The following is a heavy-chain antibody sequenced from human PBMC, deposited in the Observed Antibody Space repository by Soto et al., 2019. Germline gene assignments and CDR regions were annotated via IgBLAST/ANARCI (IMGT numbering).Heavy chain of an antibody. V-gene: IGHV3-33*01. D-gene: IGHD3-10*01. J-gene: IGHJ6*02. CDR3: AREAPRLLWFGESPHYYYYGMDV. CDR2: IWYDGSNR. Sequence: WGSLKLSCAASGLTFSSYGMHWVRQAPGKGLGWVAVIWYDGSNRYYADSVKGRFTISRDNSKNTLYLQMNSLRAEDTAVYYCAREAPRLLWFGESPHYYYYGMDVWGQGTTVTVSS. CDR1: GLTFSSYG.